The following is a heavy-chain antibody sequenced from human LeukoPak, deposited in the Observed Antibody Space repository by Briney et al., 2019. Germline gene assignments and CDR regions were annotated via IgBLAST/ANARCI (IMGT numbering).Heavy chain of an antibody. V-gene: IGHV4-34*01. CDR2: INHSGST. D-gene: IGHD3-22*01. CDR3: ARGGYDSSGSDFDY. J-gene: IGHJ4*02. Sequence: PSETLSLTCAVYGGSFSGYYWSWIRQPPGKGLEWIGEINHSGSTNYNPSLKSRVTISVDTSKNQFSLKLSSVTAADTAVYYCARGGYDSSGSDFDYWGQGTLVTVSS. CDR1: GGSFSGYY.